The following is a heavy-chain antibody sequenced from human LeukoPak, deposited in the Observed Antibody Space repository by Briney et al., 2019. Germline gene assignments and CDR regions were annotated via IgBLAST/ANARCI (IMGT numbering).Heavy chain of an antibody. Sequence: GGSLRLSFAASGFTFSTNPMSWVRQAPGKGLEWVSAISDTRTYYADAVKGRFTISRDNSKNTVFLQMNSLRAEDTAVYYCVKEHVDRAFTRSFEIWGQGTVVTVPS. CDR1: GFTFSTNP. V-gene: IGHV3-23*01. CDR3: VKEHVDRAFTRSFEI. J-gene: IGHJ3*02. D-gene: IGHD3-10*01. CDR2: ISDTRT.